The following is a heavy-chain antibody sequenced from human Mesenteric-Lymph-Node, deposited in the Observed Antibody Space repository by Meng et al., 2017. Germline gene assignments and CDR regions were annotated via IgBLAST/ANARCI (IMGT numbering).Heavy chain of an antibody. D-gene: IGHD3-3*02. CDR2: INSDGSST. Sequence: GESLKISCAASGFTFSSYWMHWVRQAPGKGLVWVSRINSDGSSTSYADSVEGRFTISRDNAKNTLYLQMNSLRAEDTAVYYCASIFNTRSYYFDYWGQGTLVTVSS. CDR3: ASIFNTRSYYFDY. CDR1: GFTFSSYW. V-gene: IGHV3-74*01. J-gene: IGHJ4*02.